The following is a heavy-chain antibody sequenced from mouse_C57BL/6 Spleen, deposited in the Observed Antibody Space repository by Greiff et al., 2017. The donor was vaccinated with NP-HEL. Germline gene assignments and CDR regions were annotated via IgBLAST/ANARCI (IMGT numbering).Heavy chain of an antibody. V-gene: IGHV1-64*01. Sequence: LQQPGAELVKPGASVKLSCKASGYTFTSYWMHWVKQRPGQGLEWIGMIHPNSGSTNYNEKFKSKATLTVDKSSSTAYMQLSSLTSEDSAVYYCATPSTVVAPNFDYWGQGTTLTVSS. J-gene: IGHJ2*01. CDR1: GYTFTSYW. CDR2: IHPNSGST. CDR3: ATPSTVVAPNFDY. D-gene: IGHD1-1*01.